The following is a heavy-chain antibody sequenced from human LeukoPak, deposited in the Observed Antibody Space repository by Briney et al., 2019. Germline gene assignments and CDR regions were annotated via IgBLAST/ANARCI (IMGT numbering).Heavy chain of an antibody. CDR2: IDQDGSEK. CDR1: GFTFSSYW. D-gene: IGHD3-10*01. V-gene: IGHV3-7*01. J-gene: IGHJ3*02. CDR3: ARHGGAFDI. Sequence: GGSLRLSCAASGFTFSSYWMSWVRQVPGKGLEWVANIDQDGSEKYYVDSVKGRFTISRDNAKNSLYLQMNSLRGEDTAVYYCARHGGAFDIWGQGTLVTVSS.